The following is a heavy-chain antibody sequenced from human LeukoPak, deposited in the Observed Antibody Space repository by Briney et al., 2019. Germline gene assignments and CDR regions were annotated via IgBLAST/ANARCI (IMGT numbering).Heavy chain of an antibody. CDR3: VRAAGLFDI. CDR1: GDSIRSGGYY. CDR2: IYHSGST. Sequence: SETLSLTCTVSGDSIRSGGYYWNWIRQAPGKGLEWIGYIYHSGSTSYNPSLKSRVTISIDKSKNQFSLNLSSVTAADTAMYYCVRAAGLFDIWGQGTMVTVSS. V-gene: IGHV4-30-2*01. J-gene: IGHJ3*02.